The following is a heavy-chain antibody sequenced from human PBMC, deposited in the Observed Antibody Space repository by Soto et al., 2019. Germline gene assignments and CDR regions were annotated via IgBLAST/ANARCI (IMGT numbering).Heavy chain of an antibody. CDR1: GFTFSSYA. CDR3: AKAMPMTTLTRRYWYFDL. Sequence: EVQLLESGGGLVQPGGSLRLSCAASGFTFSSYAMSWVRQAPGKGLEWVSAISGSGGSTYYADSVKGRFTISRDNSKNTLYLQMNSLRAEDTAVYYCAKAMPMTTLTRRYWYFDLWGRGTLVTVSS. D-gene: IGHD4-17*01. J-gene: IGHJ2*01. V-gene: IGHV3-23*01. CDR2: ISGSGGST.